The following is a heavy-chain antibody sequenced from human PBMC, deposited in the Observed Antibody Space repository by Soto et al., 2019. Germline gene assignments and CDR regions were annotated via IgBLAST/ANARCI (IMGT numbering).Heavy chain of an antibody. CDR1: GGSISSGDYY. V-gene: IGHV4-30-4*01. CDR3: ARDAGDVKGVVVIATPDHDNFDI. Sequence: QVQLQESGPGLVKPSQTLSLTCTVSGGSISSGDYYWSWIRQPPGKGLEWLGYISYSGSAYYKPSLKSRVTMSVDTSKNQFSLRLSSVTAADTAVYYCARDAGDVKGVVVIATPDHDNFDIWGQGTMVTVSS. D-gene: IGHD2-15*01. CDR2: ISYSGSA. J-gene: IGHJ3*02.